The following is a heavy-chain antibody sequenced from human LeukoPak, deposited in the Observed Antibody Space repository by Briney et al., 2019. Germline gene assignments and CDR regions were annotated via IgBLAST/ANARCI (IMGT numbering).Heavy chain of an antibody. CDR2: IYYSGST. Sequence: SETLSLTCAVSGGSISSRDYYWGWIRQPPGKGLEWIGSIYYSGSTYYNPSLKSRVTISVDTSKNQFSLKLSSVTAADTAVYYCARGLTIFYYYYGMDVWGQGTTVTVSS. D-gene: IGHD3-9*01. J-gene: IGHJ6*02. CDR1: GGSISSRDYY. CDR3: ARGLTIFYYYYGMDV. V-gene: IGHV4-39*07.